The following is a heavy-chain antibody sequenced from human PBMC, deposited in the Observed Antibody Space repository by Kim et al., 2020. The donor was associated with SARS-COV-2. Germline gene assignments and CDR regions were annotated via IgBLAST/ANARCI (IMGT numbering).Heavy chain of an antibody. CDR3: ARGSIAVAGPVFDY. Sequence: SETLSLTCAVYGGSFSGYYWSWIRQPPGKGLEWIGEINHSGSTNYNPSLKSRVTISVDTSKNQFSLKLSSVTAADTAVYYCARGSIAVAGPVFDYWGQGTLVTVSS. V-gene: IGHV4-34*01. CDR2: INHSGST. CDR1: GGSFSGYY. J-gene: IGHJ4*02. D-gene: IGHD6-19*01.